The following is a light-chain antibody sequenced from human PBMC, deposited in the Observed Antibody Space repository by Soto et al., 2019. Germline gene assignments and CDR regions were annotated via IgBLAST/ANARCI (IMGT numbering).Light chain of an antibody. V-gene: IGKV1-5*03. CDR2: KAS. Sequence: DIKMNQSPSTLSASVGDRVTITCRASQSISSWLAWYQQKPGKAPKLLIYKASSLESGVPSRCSGSGSGTEFTLTISSLQPDDFATYYCQQYNSYRRTFGQGTKVEIK. J-gene: IGKJ1*01. CDR3: QQYNSYRRT. CDR1: QSISSW.